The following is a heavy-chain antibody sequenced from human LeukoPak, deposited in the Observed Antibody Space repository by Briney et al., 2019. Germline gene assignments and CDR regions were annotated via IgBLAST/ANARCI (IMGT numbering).Heavy chain of an antibody. CDR1: GGSIISYY. CDR3: AGGYYYDYSGPDFDY. Sequence: SETLSLTCSVSGGSIISYYWSWIRQPPGKGLEWIGYIYYTGSTNSNPSLKSRVTISVDTSKNQFSLRLTSVTAGDTAVYYCAGGYYYDYSGPDFDYWGQGTLVTVSS. CDR2: IYYTGST. V-gene: IGHV4-59*01. D-gene: IGHD3-22*01. J-gene: IGHJ4*02.